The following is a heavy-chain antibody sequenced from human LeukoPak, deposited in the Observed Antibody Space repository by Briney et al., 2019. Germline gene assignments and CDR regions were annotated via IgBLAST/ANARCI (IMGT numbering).Heavy chain of an antibody. V-gene: IGHV4-59*01. Sequence: PSETLSLTCTVSGDSISSYYWSWIRQPPGKGLEWIGYIYSIGSTNYNPSLKSRVTISVDTSKNQFSLKLSSVTAADTAVYYCARDPAFDIWGQETMVTVSS. CDR1: GDSISSYY. CDR2: IYSIGST. CDR3: ARDPAFDI. J-gene: IGHJ3*02.